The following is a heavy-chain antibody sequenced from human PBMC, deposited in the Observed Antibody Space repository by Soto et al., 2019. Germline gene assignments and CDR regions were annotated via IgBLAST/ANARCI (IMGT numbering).Heavy chain of an antibody. CDR1: GGSITTGGYF. D-gene: IGHD1-26*01. CDR2: IYYSGTT. Sequence: QVQLQESGPGLVKASQTLSLTCTVSGGSITTGGYFWSRIRQHPGKGLEWIGYIYYSGTTHYNPSLKSRVTISVDTSKNQFSLMLSSVTAADTAVYYCARVVSGSYFDYWGQGTLVTFSS. CDR3: ARVVSGSYFDY. J-gene: IGHJ4*02. V-gene: IGHV4-31*03.